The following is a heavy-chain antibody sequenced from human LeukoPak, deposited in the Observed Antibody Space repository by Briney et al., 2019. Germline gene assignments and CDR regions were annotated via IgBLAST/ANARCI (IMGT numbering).Heavy chain of an antibody. CDR3: AKDINSVAGDYYFDS. CDR1: GFTFDDYA. CDR2: ISWDGGST. Sequence: GGSLRLSCAASGFTFDDYAMHWVRPAPGKGLEWVSLISWDGGSTYYADSVKGRFTISRDNSKNSLYLQMNSLRAEDTALYYCAKDINSVAGDYYFDSWGQGTLVTVSS. J-gene: IGHJ4*02. D-gene: IGHD6-19*01. V-gene: IGHV3-43D*03.